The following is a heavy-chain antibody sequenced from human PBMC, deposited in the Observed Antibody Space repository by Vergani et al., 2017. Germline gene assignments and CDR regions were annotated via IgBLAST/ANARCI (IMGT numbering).Heavy chain of an antibody. CDR2: IYPADSDT. J-gene: IGHJ4*02. CDR3: ARHTTYTDS. D-gene: IGHD1-1*01. CDR1: EYSFGNYW. V-gene: IGHV5-51*01. Sequence: EVELVQSGPAMRKPGESLKISCKGSEYSFGNYWIGWVRQMPGKGLEWMGIIYPADSDTRYSPSFQGQVTISADKSIGTAFLQWDSLKASDTALYYCARHTTYTDSWGQGTLVTVSS.